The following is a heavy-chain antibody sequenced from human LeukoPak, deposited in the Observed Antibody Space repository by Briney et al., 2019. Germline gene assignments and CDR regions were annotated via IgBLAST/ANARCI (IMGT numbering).Heavy chain of an antibody. Sequence: GASVKVSCKASGGTFSSYAISWVRQAPGQGLEWMGRIIPIFGIANYAQKFQGRVTITADKSTSTAYKELSSLRSEDTAVYYCARDLPYYDILTGSGVFDYWGQGTLVTVSS. CDR2: IIPIFGIA. CDR1: GGTFSSYA. CDR3: ARDLPYYDILTGSGVFDY. J-gene: IGHJ4*02. D-gene: IGHD3-9*01. V-gene: IGHV1-69*04.